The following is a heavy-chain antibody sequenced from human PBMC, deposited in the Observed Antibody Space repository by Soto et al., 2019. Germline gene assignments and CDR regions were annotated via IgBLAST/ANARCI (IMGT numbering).Heavy chain of an antibody. J-gene: IGHJ6*02. D-gene: IGHD1-26*01. CDR3: AKDFLQEWGKDYYYGMDV. CDR2: ISGSGDST. V-gene: IGHV3-23*01. Sequence: EVQVLESGGGFVQPGGSLRLSCAASGFTLSDYAMTWVRQGPGKGLEWVSAISGSGDSTYYTDSVKGRFTISRDNSKNSLYLEMNGLRAEDTAVYYCAKDFLQEWGKDYYYGMDVWGQGTTVTVSS. CDR1: GFTLSDYA.